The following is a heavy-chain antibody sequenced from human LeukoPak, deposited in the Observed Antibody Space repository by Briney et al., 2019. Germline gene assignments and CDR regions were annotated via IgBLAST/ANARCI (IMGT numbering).Heavy chain of an antibody. CDR2: INPNSGGT. D-gene: IGHD2-21*02. CDR1: GYTFTGYY. V-gene: IGHV1-2*06. Sequence: GASVKVSCKASGYTFTGYYMHWVRQAPGQGLEWMGRINPNSGGTNYAQKFQGRVTMTRDTSISTAYMELSRLRSDDTAVYYCARSLDSDGFGLGWFDPWGQGTLVTVSS. J-gene: IGHJ5*02. CDR3: ARSLDSDGFGLGWFDP.